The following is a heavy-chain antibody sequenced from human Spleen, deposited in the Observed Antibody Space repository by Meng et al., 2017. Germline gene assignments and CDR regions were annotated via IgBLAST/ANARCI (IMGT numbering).Heavy chain of an antibody. V-gene: IGHV3-21*01. Sequence: GESLKISCAASGFTFDDYGMSWVRQAPGKGLEWVSSISTGSSYIYYADSVKGRFTIFRDNAKNSLYLHMSSLRAEDTAVYYCARVDYSGSYGAFDIWGQGTMVTVSS. CDR1: GFTFDDYG. J-gene: IGHJ3*02. CDR3: ARVDYSGSYGAFDI. D-gene: IGHD1-26*01. CDR2: ISTGSSYI.